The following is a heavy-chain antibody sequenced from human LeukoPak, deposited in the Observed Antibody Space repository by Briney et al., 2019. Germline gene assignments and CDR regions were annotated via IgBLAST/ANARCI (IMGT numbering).Heavy chain of an antibody. V-gene: IGHV3-30*03. CDR1: GFTVNAYG. CDR2: ISYDGHNQ. CDR3: VRASQARAYCSDTCHDLFHD. J-gene: IGHJ4*02. Sequence: GGSLRLSCAASGFTVNAYGFHWVRQAPGKGLEWVAVISYDGHNQYYADSVRGRFTISRDDSKSTVYLQMNSLRTEDTAVYYCVRASQARAYCSDTCHDLFHDWGQGALVTVSS. D-gene: IGHD2-15*01.